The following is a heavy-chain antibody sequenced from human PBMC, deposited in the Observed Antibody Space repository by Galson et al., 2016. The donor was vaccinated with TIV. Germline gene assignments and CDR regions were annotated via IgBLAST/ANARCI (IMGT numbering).Heavy chain of an antibody. CDR3: ARDRRHCGNERYLYYYYGMDV. D-gene: IGHD2-21*01. CDR2: MNPNSGNT. V-gene: IGHV1-8*02. CDR1: GYTFTSYD. J-gene: IGHJ6*02. Sequence: SVKVSCKASGYTFTSYDINWVRQATGQGLEWMGWMNPNSGNTGYAQKFRGRVTMTRNTSVRTAYMELSSLRADDTAVYYCARDRRHCGNERYLYYYYGMDVWGQGTTVTVSS.